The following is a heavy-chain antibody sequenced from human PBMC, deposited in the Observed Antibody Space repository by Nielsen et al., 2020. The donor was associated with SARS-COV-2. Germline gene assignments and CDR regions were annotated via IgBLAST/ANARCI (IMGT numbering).Heavy chain of an antibody. CDR1: GFTFDDYA. J-gene: IGHJ3*02. CDR2: ISWNSGDI. Sequence: SLKISCAASGFTFDDYAMYWVRQPPGKGLEWVSGISWNSGDIAYADSVKGRFTISRDNAENSLHLQMESLRVEDTAVYYCAKEISPSVVVVAASVGFDIWGQGTMVTVSS. V-gene: IGHV3-9*01. CDR3: AKEISPSVVVVAASVGFDI. D-gene: IGHD2-21*02.